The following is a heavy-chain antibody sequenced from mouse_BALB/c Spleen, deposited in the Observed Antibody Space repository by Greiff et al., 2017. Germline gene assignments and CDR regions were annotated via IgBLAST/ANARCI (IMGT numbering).Heavy chain of an antibody. CDR1: GFTFSSYY. CDR3: ARREDYDGYYYAMDY. J-gene: IGHJ4*01. CDR2: INSNGGST. D-gene: IGHD2-3*01. Sequence: EVKLMESGGGLVKLGGSLKLSCAASGFTFSSYYMSWVRQTPEKRLELVAAINSNGGSTYYPDTVKGRFTISRDNAKNTLYLQMSSLKSEDTALYYCARREDYDGYYYAMDYWGQGTSVTVSS. V-gene: IGHV5-6-2*01.